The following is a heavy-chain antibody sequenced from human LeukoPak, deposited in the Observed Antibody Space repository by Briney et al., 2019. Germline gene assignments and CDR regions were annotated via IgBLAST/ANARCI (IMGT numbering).Heavy chain of an antibody. D-gene: IGHD3-10*01. V-gene: IGHV4-4*07. CDR3: ARLTYGSGSYYGYYYYYYMDV. J-gene: IGHJ6*03. CDR1: GGSISSYY. CDR2: IYTSGST. Sequence: SETLSLTCTVSGGSISSYYWSWIRQPAGKGLEWIGRIYTSGSTNYNPSLKSRVTISVDTSKNQFSLKLSSVTAADTAVYYCARLTYGSGSYYGYYYYYYMDVWGKGTTVTISS.